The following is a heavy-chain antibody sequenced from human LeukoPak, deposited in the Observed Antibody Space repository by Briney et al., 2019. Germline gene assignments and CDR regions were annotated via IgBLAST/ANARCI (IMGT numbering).Heavy chain of an antibody. CDR1: GFTFTIFG. Sequence: HPGGSLRLSCAASGFTFTIFGLNWVRQAPGKGPEWASYIDARSGITYYAGSVQGRFTLSRDNARESVFLQMDSLRVDDTAVYYCARTYDFGRGPPGDAFDNWGPGTWVIVSS. J-gene: IGHJ3*02. CDR2: IDARSGIT. D-gene: IGHD3-3*01. V-gene: IGHV3-48*01. CDR3: ARTYDFGRGPPGDAFDN.